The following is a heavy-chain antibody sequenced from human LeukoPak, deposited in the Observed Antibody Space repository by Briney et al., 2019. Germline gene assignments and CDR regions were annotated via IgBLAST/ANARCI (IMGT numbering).Heavy chain of an antibody. Sequence: PGGSLRLSCAASGFTFSTYGMHWGRQAPGKGLEWVALISYDGSNKYYADSVKGRFTISRDNSKNTLNLQMNSLRAEDTAVYYCAKERQWLVLDYWGQGTLVTVSS. CDR2: ISYDGSNK. CDR1: GFTFSTYG. V-gene: IGHV3-30*18. J-gene: IGHJ4*02. D-gene: IGHD6-19*01. CDR3: AKERQWLVLDY.